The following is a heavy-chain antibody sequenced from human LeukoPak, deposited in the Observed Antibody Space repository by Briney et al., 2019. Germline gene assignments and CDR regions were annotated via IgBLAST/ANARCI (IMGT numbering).Heavy chain of an antibody. CDR3: ARGDYGDYGGY. D-gene: IGHD4-17*01. CDR2: ISSNGGST. J-gene: IGHJ4*02. Sequence: GGSLRLSCAASGFTFSRYAMHWVRQAPGKGLEYVSAISSNGGSTYYANSVKGRFTISRDNSKNTLYLQMGSLRAEDMAVYYCARGDYGDYGGYWGQGTLVTVSS. V-gene: IGHV3-64*01. CDR1: GFTFSRYA.